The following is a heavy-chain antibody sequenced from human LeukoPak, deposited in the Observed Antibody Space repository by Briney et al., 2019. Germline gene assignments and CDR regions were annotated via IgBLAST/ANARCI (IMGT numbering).Heavy chain of an antibody. Sequence: PSETLSLTCAVYGGSFSGYYWSWIRQPPGKGLEWIGEINHSGSTNYNPSLKSRVTISGDTSKKQFSLKLSSVPAADTAVYYCARGPQTYYDILTGLSFWGQGTLVTVSS. CDR2: INHSGST. CDR3: ARGPQTYYDILTGLSF. V-gene: IGHV4-34*01. J-gene: IGHJ4*02. CDR1: GGSFSGYY. D-gene: IGHD3-9*01.